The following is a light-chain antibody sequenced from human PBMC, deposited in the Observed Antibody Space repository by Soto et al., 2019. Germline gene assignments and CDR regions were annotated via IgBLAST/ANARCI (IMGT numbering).Light chain of an antibody. J-gene: IGKJ5*01. CDR1: QSVSSY. Sequence: EIVLTQSPATLSLSPGERATLSCRASQSVSSYLAWYQQKPGQAPRLLIYDASNRATGIPARFSGSGSGTNFPLSITSLEPEDFAVYYCHQPTTFRHRTRLEIK. CDR3: HQPTT. V-gene: IGKV3-11*01. CDR2: DAS.